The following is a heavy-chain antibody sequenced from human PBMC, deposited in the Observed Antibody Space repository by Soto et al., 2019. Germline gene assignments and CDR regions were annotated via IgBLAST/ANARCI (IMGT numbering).Heavy chain of an antibody. J-gene: IGHJ6*03. CDR3: AKGGGLDIVLIGYMDV. CDR2: ISYDGSNK. Sequence: GGSLRLSCAASGFTFSSYGMHWVRQAPGKGLEWVAVISYDGSNKYYADSVKGRFTISRDNSKTTLYLQMNSLRAEDTAVYYCAKGGGLDIVLIGYMDVWGKGTTVTVSS. V-gene: IGHV3-30*18. CDR1: GFTFSSYG. D-gene: IGHD2-8*01.